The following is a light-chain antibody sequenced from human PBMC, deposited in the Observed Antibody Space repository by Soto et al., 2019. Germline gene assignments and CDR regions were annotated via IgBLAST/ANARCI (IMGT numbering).Light chain of an antibody. CDR1: PSDVGGYIS. CDR3: SSYAGSYTYV. CDR2: DVN. Sequence: QSALTQPPSASGSPGQSVTISCTGTPSDVGGYISVSWYQQHPGKAPKLMIFDVNKRPSWVPDRFSGSKSGNTASLTISGLQAEDEADYYCSSYAGSYTYVFATGTKLTVL. V-gene: IGLV2-11*01. J-gene: IGLJ1*01.